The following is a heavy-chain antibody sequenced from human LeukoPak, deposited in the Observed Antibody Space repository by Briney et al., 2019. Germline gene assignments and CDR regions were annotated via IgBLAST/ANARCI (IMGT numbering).Heavy chain of an antibody. CDR2: IYTSGST. CDR3: AREPLTGALGGDAFDI. D-gene: IGHD7-27*01. Sequence: SQTLSLTCTVSGGSISSGSYYWSWIRQPAGKGLEWIGRIYTSGSTNYNPSLKSRVTISVDTSKNQFSLKLSSVTAADTAVYYCAREPLTGALGGDAFDIWGQGTMVTVSS. J-gene: IGHJ3*02. V-gene: IGHV4-61*02. CDR1: GGSISSGSYY.